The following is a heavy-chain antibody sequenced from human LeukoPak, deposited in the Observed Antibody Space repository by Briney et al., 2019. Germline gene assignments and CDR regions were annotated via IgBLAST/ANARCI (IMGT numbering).Heavy chain of an antibody. CDR3: ARPGYCSGGSCYSYYYYGMDV. Sequence: SETLSLTCAVYGGSFSGYYWSWIRQPPGKGLEWIGEINHSGSTYYNPSLKSRVTISVDTSKNQFSLKLSSVTAADTAVYYCARPGYCSGGSCYSYYYYGMDVWGQGTTVTVSS. D-gene: IGHD2-15*01. V-gene: IGHV4-34*01. J-gene: IGHJ6*02. CDR2: INHSGST. CDR1: GGSFSGYY.